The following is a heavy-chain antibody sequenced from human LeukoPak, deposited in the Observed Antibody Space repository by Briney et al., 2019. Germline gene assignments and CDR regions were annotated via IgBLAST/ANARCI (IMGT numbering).Heavy chain of an antibody. D-gene: IGHD2-2*01. CDR2: IYHSGST. Sequence: SETLSLTCTVSGGSTSSGGYYWSWIRQPPGKGLEWIGYIYHSGSTYYNPSLKSRVTISVDRSKNQFSLKLSSVTAADTAVYYCARARGDIVVVPAAIGVVDYWGQGTLVTVSS. CDR1: GGSTSSGGYY. CDR3: ARARGDIVVVPAAIGVVDY. J-gene: IGHJ4*02. V-gene: IGHV4-30-2*01.